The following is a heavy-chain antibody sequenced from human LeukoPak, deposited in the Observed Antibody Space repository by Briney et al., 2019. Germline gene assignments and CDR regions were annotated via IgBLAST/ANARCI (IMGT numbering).Heavy chain of an antibody. J-gene: IGHJ4*02. V-gene: IGHV4-59*01. Sequence: SETLSLTCTVSGGSISSYYWSWIRQPPGKGLEWIGYIYYSGSTNYNPSLKSRVTISVDTSKYQFSLKLSSVTAADTAVYYCAREDSSGYYAYYFDYWGQGTLVTVSS. CDR1: GGSISSYY. D-gene: IGHD3-22*01. CDR2: IYYSGST. CDR3: AREDSSGYYAYYFDY.